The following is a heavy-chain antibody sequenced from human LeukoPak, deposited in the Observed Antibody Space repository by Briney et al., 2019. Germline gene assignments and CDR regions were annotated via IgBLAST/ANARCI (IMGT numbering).Heavy chain of an antibody. CDR3: ARAADVYSSGWAFDY. CDR2: IIPIFGTA. Sequence: GASVKVSCKASGGTFSSYAISWVRQAPGQGLEWMGGIIPIFGTANYAQKFQGRVTITADKSTSTAYMELSSLRSEDTAVYYCARAADVYSSGWAFDYWGQGTLVTVSS. D-gene: IGHD6-19*01. CDR1: GGTFSSYA. V-gene: IGHV1-69*06. J-gene: IGHJ4*02.